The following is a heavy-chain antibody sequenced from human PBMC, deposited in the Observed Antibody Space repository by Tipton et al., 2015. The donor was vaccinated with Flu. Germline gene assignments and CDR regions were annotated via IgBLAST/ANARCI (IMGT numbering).Heavy chain of an antibody. D-gene: IGHD6-19*01. CDR1: GFTFSSYG. V-gene: IGHV3-23*01. CDR2: FSGSGGKT. J-gene: IGHJ4*02. Sequence: SLRLSCAASGFTFSSYGMSWVRQAPGKGLEWVAAFSGSGGKTFFADSVKGRFTISRDNSKNTLYLQMNSLRAEDTAVYYCAKVIPELVAGLDFWGQGTLVTVSP. CDR3: AKVIPELVAGLDF.